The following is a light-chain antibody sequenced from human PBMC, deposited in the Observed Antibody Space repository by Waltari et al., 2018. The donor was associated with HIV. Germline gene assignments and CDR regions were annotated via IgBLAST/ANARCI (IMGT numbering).Light chain of an antibody. CDR2: DAS. Sequence: DIQMTQSPSSLSASVGDRVTITCQASQDITNYLNWYQQKPGKAPKLLIYDASNLEIGVPSRFSGSGSGTDFTFTISSLQPEDVATYYCQKYKSALFTFGPGTKVDIK. CDR1: QDITNY. V-gene: IGKV1-33*01. CDR3: QKYKSALFT. J-gene: IGKJ3*01.